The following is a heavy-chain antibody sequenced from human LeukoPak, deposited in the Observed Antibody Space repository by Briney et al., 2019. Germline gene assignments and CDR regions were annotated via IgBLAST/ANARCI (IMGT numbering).Heavy chain of an antibody. CDR2: IRYSGSS. D-gene: IGHD2-2*01. CDR1: GGSINSDNYY. J-gene: IGHJ6*02. CDR3: ARSSCSSTSCYPRMDV. Sequence: SSETLSLTCTVSGGSINSDNYYWSWVRQHPGKGLEWIGYIRYSGSSYSNPSLKSRVTISVDTSKNQFSLKLSSVTAADTAVYYCARSSCSSTSCYPRMDVWGQGTTVTVS. V-gene: IGHV4-31*03.